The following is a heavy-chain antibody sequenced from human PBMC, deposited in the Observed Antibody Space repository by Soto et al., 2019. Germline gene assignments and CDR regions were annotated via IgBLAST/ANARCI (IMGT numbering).Heavy chain of an antibody. J-gene: IGHJ6*02. Sequence: VQLEQSGAEVKKPGSSVKVSCKASGGTFSSYGLSWVRQAPGQGLEWMGGIIPMYGTPSYAQKFRGRVTITADGSTSTAYMELSSVRSQDTAVYYCARGARDCRTTSCHTPQGYFHYGLDVWGQGTTVIVSS. CDR2: IIPMYGTP. V-gene: IGHV1-69*01. D-gene: IGHD2-2*02. CDR1: GGTFSSYG. CDR3: ARGARDCRTTSCHTPQGYFHYGLDV.